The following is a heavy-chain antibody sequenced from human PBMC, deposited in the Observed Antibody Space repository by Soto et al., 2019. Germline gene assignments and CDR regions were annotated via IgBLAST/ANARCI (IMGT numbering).Heavy chain of an antibody. D-gene: IGHD3-3*01. J-gene: IGHJ5*02. CDR3: ARDNPYYDFWSGYWITKNNWFDP. CDR2: INPNSGGT. V-gene: IGHV1-2*04. Sequence: QVQLVQSGAEVKKPGASVKVSCKASGYTFTGYYMHWVRQAPGQGLEWMGWINPNSGGTNYAQKFQGWVTMTRDTSISTAYMERSRLRSDDTAVYYCARDNPYYDFWSGYWITKNNWFDPWGQGTLVTVSS. CDR1: GYTFTGYY.